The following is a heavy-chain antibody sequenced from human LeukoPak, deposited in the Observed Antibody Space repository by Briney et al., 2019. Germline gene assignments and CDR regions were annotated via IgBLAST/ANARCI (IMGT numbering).Heavy chain of an antibody. D-gene: IGHD3-3*01. CDR2: IRYDGSYK. Sequence: PEGSLRLSCAASGFTFSSYGMDWVRQAPGKGLEWVAFIRYDGSYKYHADSVKGRFTISRDNSKNTLYLQMNSLRGEDTALYYCAKDRTRFTDRSTLVDYWGQGTLVTVSS. CDR3: AKDRTRFTDRSTLVDY. V-gene: IGHV3-30*02. CDR1: GFTFSSYG. J-gene: IGHJ4*02.